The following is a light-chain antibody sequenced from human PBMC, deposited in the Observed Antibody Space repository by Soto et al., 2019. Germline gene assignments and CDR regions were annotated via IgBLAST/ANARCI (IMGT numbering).Light chain of an antibody. CDR1: QSVSIL. J-gene: IGKJ5*01. CDR3: QQYNNWPSIT. Sequence: ELVLTQSPGTLSLSPVERATLSCRASQSVSILLAWYRQKPGQAPRLLIHGATTRATGIAARFSGSGAGTEFTLTISSLQSDDFAVYYCQQYNNWPSITFGQGTRLEIK. V-gene: IGKV3-15*01. CDR2: GAT.